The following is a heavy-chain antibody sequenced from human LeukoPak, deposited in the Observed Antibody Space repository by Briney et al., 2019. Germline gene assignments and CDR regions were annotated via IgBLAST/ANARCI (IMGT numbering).Heavy chain of an antibody. J-gene: IGHJ6*03. Sequence: GASVKVSCKASGYTFTGYYMHWVRQAPGQGLEWMGWINPNSGGTNYAQKFQGRVTMTRDTSISTAYMELSRLRSDDTAVYYCARDRDSSSIGNTYYYYYYYMDVWGKGTTVTVSS. CDR2: INPNSGGT. CDR3: ARDRDSSSIGNTYYYYYYYMDV. CDR1: GYTFTGYY. D-gene: IGHD6-6*01. V-gene: IGHV1-2*02.